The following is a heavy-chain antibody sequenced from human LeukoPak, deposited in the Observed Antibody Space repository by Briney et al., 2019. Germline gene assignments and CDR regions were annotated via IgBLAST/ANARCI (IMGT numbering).Heavy chain of an antibody. CDR2: IYYSGST. CDR1: GGSISSGDYY. Sequence: SQTLSLTCTVSGGSISSGDYYWSWIRQPPGKGLEWIGYIYYSGSTYYNPSLKSRVTISVDTSKNQFSQKLSSVTAADTAVYYCAAHIVVVPAATVDYWGQGTLVTVSS. D-gene: IGHD2-2*01. J-gene: IGHJ4*02. V-gene: IGHV4-30-4*01. CDR3: AAHIVVVPAATVDY.